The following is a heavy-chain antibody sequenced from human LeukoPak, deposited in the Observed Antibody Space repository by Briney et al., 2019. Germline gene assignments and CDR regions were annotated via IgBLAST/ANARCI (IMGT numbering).Heavy chain of an antibody. CDR2: FFFSESS. J-gene: IGHJ4*02. V-gene: IGHV4-39*07. Sequence: PSETLSLTCTVSGGSIGSRSYYWGWIRQPPGKGLEWIGSFFFSESSHYSPSLKSRVTISVDTSKNEFSLKLSSVTAADTAVYYCARGSPLDTAIGGYWGQGTLVTVSS. CDR1: GGSIGSRSYY. CDR3: ARGSPLDTAIGGY. D-gene: IGHD5-18*01.